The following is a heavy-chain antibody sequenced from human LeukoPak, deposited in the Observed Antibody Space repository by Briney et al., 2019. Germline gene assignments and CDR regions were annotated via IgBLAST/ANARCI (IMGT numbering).Heavy chain of an antibody. D-gene: IGHD2-8*01. CDR2: IIPLVGLA. CDR1: GGSFSNFA. Sequence: SVKVSCKASGGSFSNFAISWVRQAPGQGLQWMGGIIPLVGLADYAQIFQGRVTITADISTNTAFLDLSSLRSDDTAVYYCARFNDGHFDFWGQGTLVTVSS. CDR3: ARFNDGHFDF. V-gene: IGHV1-69*10. J-gene: IGHJ4*02.